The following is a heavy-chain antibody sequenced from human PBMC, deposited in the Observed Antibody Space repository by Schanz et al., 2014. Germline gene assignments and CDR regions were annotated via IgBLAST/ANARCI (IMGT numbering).Heavy chain of an antibody. CDR2: IRPDSGHT. D-gene: IGHD3-16*01. Sequence: QVQLVQSGAELKKPGTSVKVSCKTSGYTFTDYDLSWVRQAPGQGLEWLGWIRPDSGHTTYAQKVRDRVIFTTDTSANTAYMELRSLRSDDTAHYYCVRVPSRDVSFDLWGRGTLVTVSS. J-gene: IGHJ2*01. V-gene: IGHV1-18*01. CDR3: VRVPSRDVSFDL. CDR1: GYTFTDYD.